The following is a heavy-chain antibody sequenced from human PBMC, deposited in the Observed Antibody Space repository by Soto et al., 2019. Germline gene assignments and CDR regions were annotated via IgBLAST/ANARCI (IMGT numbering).Heavy chain of an antibody. CDR3: ARGPGVGDYDFWSGYYLDS. CDR1: GFTFRSCA. Sequence: QTGGSLRLPGAASGFTFRSCAMSWVRQAPGKGLEWLAGVSHAGRCIYYADSVKGRVNVSRDNSNDTLLLQMSTLRAEDTAVYYCARGPGVGDYDFWSGYYLDSWGQGTLVTVSS. CDR2: VSHAGRCI. J-gene: IGHJ5*01. D-gene: IGHD3-3*01. V-gene: IGHV3-23*01.